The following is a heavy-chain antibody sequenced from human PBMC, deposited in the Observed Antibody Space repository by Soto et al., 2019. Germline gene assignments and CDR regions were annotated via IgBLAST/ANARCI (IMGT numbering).Heavy chain of an antibody. CDR2: IYYSGST. J-gene: IGHJ2*01. Sequence: PGKGLEWIGYIYYSGSTYYNPSLKRRVTISVDTSKNQFSLELSSGPARHTAVYYGAFVFQAEDGIRDVRSVSAFLLNRSSDL. D-gene: IGHD3-10*02. CDR3: AFVFQAEDGIRDVRSVSAFLLNRSSDL. V-gene: IGHV4-31*02.